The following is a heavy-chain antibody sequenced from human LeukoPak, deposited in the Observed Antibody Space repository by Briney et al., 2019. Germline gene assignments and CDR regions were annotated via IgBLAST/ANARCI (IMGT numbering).Heavy chain of an antibody. CDR1: GFTFNGYG. CDR3: ARDRSAGSRSNVDY. CDR2: VRYNGSLS. J-gene: IGHJ4*02. Sequence: GGSLRLACAASGFTFNGYGMHWVRQAPGKGLEWVAFVRYNGSLSYYADSVKGRFTISRDNSKNTLYLQMNSLRAEDTAVYYCARDRSAGSRSNVDYWGQGTLVTVSS. D-gene: IGHD1-26*01. V-gene: IGHV3-30*02.